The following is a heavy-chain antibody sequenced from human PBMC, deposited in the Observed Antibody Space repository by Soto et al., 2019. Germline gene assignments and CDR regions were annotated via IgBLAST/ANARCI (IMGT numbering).Heavy chain of an antibody. V-gene: IGHV6-1*01. CDR3: VRARGVRHDAFDI. CDR1: GDSVSSNSAT. J-gene: IGHJ3*02. D-gene: IGHD2-8*01. Sequence: QVQLQQSGPGLVKPSQTLSLTCAISGDSVSSNSATWNWIRQSPSRVLEWLGRTYYRCKWYSDYAVSVESRITINPDTSENQFSLHLNSVTPEDTAVYYCVRARGVRHDAFDIWGQGTMVTVSS. CDR2: TYYRCKWYS.